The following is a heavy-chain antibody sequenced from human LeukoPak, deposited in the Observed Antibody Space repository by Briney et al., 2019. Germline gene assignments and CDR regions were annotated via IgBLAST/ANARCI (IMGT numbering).Heavy chain of an antibody. CDR2: ISTSSSYI. J-gene: IGHJ4*02. CDR1: GFTFSSYN. V-gene: IGHV3-21*01. CDR3: ARRRYSGSSQHFDY. Sequence: GGSLRLSCAASGFTFSSYNMNWVRQAPGKGLVWVSSISTSSSYIYYSDSVKRRFTISRDNAKNSLYLQMNSLRAEDTAVYYCARRRYSGSSQHFDYWGQGTLVTVSS. D-gene: IGHD1-26*01.